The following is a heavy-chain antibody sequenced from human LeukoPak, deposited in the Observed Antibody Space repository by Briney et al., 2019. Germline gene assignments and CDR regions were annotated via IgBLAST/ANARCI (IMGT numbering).Heavy chain of an antibody. CDR1: GFTFRTYW. Sequence: AGGSLRLSCTASGFTFRTYWMNWVRQAPGKGLEWVAKINQDGSEKYYVDSVKGRFTISRDNAKNSLYLQMNSLKAEDTALYYCARDPINIATAANGFDYWGQGTLVTVSS. J-gene: IGHJ4*02. D-gene: IGHD6-13*01. CDR3: ARDPINIATAANGFDY. V-gene: IGHV3-7*01. CDR2: INQDGSEK.